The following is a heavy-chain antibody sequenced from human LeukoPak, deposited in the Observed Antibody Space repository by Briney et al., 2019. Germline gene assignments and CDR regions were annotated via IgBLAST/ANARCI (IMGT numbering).Heavy chain of an antibody. Sequence: SETLSLTCAVYGGSFSGYYWSWIRQPPGKGLEWIGEINHSESTNYNPSLKSRVTISVDTSKNQFSLKLSSVTAADTAVYYCARGRTGWFDPWGQGTLVTVSS. CDR1: GGSFSGYY. CDR3: ARGRTGWFDP. D-gene: IGHD1-14*01. CDR2: INHSEST. V-gene: IGHV4-34*01. J-gene: IGHJ5*02.